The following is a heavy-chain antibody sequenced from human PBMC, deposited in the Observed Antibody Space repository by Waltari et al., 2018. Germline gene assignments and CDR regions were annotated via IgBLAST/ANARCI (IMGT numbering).Heavy chain of an antibody. J-gene: IGHJ5*02. V-gene: IGHV4-59*01. CDR3: ARERARGYSYGYSTGYNWFDP. CDR2: IYYSGST. D-gene: IGHD5-18*01. Sequence: QVQLQESGPGLVKPSETLSLTCTVSGGSISSYYWSWIRQPPGKGLEWIGYIYYSGSTNYNPARKSRVTISVDTSKNQFSLKLSSVTAADTAVYYCARERARGYSYGYSTGYNWFDPWGQGTLVTVSS. CDR1: GGSISSYY.